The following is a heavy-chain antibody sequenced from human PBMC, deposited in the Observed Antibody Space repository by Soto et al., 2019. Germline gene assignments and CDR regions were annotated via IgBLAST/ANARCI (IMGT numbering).Heavy chain of an antibody. CDR2: INPRVGST. D-gene: IGHD1-26*01. J-gene: IGHJ4*02. V-gene: IGHV1-46*03. Sequence: QVQLVQSGAEVKKPGASVKVSCKASGYTFTSQNMHLVRQAPGQGLEWMGVINPRVGSTTYAQQFKRRVTITRDTSTSTVYMEVSSLRSEDTAVSYCASTLGASFDYWGQGTLFTVSS. CDR1: GYTFTSQN. CDR3: ASTLGASFDY.